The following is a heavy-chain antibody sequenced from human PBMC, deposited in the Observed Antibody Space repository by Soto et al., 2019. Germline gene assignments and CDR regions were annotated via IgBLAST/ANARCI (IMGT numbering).Heavy chain of an antibody. D-gene: IGHD2-2*01. CDR2: IYYSGST. V-gene: IGHV4-31*03. CDR3: AREMRFVVGHPNWFDP. J-gene: IGHJ5*02. CDR1: GGSISSGGYY. Sequence: SETLSLTCTVSGGSISSGGYYWSWIRQHPGKGLEWIGYIYYSGSTYYNPSLKSRVTMSVDTSKNQFSLKLSSVTAADTAVYYCAREMRFVVGHPNWFDPWGQGTLVTVSS.